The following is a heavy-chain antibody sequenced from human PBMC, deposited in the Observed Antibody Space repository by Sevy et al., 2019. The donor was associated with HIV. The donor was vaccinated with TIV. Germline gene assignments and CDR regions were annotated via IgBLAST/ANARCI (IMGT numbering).Heavy chain of an antibody. CDR3: ARGEQWLSFNY. CDR1: GFNISSNY. J-gene: IGHJ4*02. D-gene: IGHD6-19*01. V-gene: IGHV3-53*01. Sequence: GGSLRLACAASGFNISSNYLSWVRRAPGKGLEWVSVLYGNNSTYDADFVKGRFTISRDNSKNTLYLQMNSLRVEDTAIYYCARGEQWLSFNYWGQGTLVTVSS. CDR2: LYGNNST.